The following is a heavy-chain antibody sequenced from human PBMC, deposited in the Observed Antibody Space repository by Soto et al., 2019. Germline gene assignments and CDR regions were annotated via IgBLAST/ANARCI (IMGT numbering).Heavy chain of an antibody. CDR1: GFTFSSYG. D-gene: IGHD3-22*01. CDR3: ARDHFFVSSGSPSWFDP. CDR2: IWYDGSNK. J-gene: IGHJ5*02. Sequence: GGSLRLSCAASGFTFSSYGMHWVRQAPGKGLEWVAVIWYDGSNKYYADSVKGRFTISRDNSKYTLYLQMNSLRAEDTAVYYCARDHFFVSSGSPSWFDPWGQGTLVTGSS. V-gene: IGHV3-33*01.